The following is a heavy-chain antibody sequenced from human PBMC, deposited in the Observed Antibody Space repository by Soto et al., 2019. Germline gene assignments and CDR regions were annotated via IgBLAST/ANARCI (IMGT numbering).Heavy chain of an antibody. CDR3: ARSHYPNRGYCSGGICST. D-gene: IGHD2-15*01. Sequence: SETLSVTCTVSGGSISSGGYYWSWIRQHPGKGLEWIGYIYYSGSTYYNPSLKSRVTISVDTSKNQFSLKVNSVTAADTAVYYCARSHYPNRGYCSGGICSTWGQGTQVTVSS. CDR1: GGSISSGGYY. V-gene: IGHV4-31*03. J-gene: IGHJ5*02. CDR2: IYYSGST.